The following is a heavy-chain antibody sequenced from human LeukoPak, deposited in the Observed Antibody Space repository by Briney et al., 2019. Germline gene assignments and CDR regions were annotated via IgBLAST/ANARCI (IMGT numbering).Heavy chain of an antibody. CDR1: GGSIGTNNYY. CDR2: IYYTGRT. J-gene: IGHJ4*02. Sequence: NPSETLSLTCTVSGGSIGTNNYYWGWIRQPPGKGLEWIGTIYYTGRTYDNPSLKSRVTVSVDTSNNQFSLKLSSVTAADTAVYYCARLLYDRSGYYYFDYWGQGTLVTVSS. D-gene: IGHD3-22*01. CDR3: ARLLYDRSGYYYFDY. V-gene: IGHV4-39*01.